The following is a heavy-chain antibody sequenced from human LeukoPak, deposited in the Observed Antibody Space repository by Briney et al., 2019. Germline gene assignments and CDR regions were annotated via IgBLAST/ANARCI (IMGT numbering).Heavy chain of an antibody. Sequence: GGSLRLSCAASGFTFSSYAMSWVRQAPGKGLEWVSAISGSGGSTYYADSVKGRFTISRDNSKNTLYLQMNSLRAEDTAVYYCAKDLSYYDXSGRXFXXWGQXTLVT. CDR2: ISGSGGST. CDR1: GFTFSSYA. V-gene: IGHV3-23*01. CDR3: AKDLSYYDXSGRXFXX. D-gene: IGHD3-22*01. J-gene: IGHJ4*02.